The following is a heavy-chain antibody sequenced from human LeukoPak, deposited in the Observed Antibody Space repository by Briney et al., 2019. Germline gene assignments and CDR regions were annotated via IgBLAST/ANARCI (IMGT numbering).Heavy chain of an antibody. Sequence: GGSLRLSCAASGFTFSSYEMNWVRQAPGKGLERVSYISSSGSTIYYADSVKGRFTISRDNAKNSLYLRMNSLRAEDTAVYYCAREVVVPAALSYSYYYYMDVWAKGTTVTVSS. J-gene: IGHJ6*03. D-gene: IGHD2-2*01. CDR3: AREVVVPAALSYSYYYYMDV. CDR2: ISSSGSTI. CDR1: GFTFSSYE. V-gene: IGHV3-48*03.